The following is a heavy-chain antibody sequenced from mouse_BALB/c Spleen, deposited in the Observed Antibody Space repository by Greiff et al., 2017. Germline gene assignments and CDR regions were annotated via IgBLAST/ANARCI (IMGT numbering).Heavy chain of an antibody. D-gene: IGHD1-1*01. J-gene: IGHJ2*01. CDR1: GFNIKDYY. CDR3: ANLYYYGSSYFDY. V-gene: IGHV14-1*02. CDR2: IDPENGNT. Sequence: EVQGVESGAELVRPGALVKLSCKASGFNIKDYYMHWVKQRPEQGLEWIGWIDPENGNTIYDPKFQGKASITADTSSNTAYLQLSSLTSEDTAVYYCANLYYYGSSYFDYWGQGTTLTVSS.